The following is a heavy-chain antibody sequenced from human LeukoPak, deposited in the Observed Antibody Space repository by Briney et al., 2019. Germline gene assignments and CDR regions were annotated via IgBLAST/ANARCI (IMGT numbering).Heavy chain of an antibody. V-gene: IGHV3-21*01. Sequence: PGGSLRLSCAASGFTFSSYSVNWVRQAPGKGLEWVSSISSSSSYIYYADSVKGRFTISRDNAKNSLHLQMNSLRAEDTAVYHCAREFKYCTNGVCYDGEYFDYWGQGTLVTVSS. D-gene: IGHD2-8*01. CDR1: GFTFSSYS. CDR2: ISSSSSYI. CDR3: AREFKYCTNGVCYDGEYFDY. J-gene: IGHJ4*02.